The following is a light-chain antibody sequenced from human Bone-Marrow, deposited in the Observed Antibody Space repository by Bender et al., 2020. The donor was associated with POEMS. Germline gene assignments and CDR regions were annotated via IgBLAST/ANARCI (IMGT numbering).Light chain of an antibody. CDR1: KLGDKY. CDR2: QDY. CDR3: QSWDNFTLI. Sequence: SYGLTQPPSVSVSPGQTANITCSGHKLGDKYACWYQQKPGQSPVLVVYQDYKRPSGIPERFSGSNSGNTATLTITETQTMDEADYFCQSWDNFTLIFGGGTKLTVL. V-gene: IGLV3-1*01. J-gene: IGLJ2*01.